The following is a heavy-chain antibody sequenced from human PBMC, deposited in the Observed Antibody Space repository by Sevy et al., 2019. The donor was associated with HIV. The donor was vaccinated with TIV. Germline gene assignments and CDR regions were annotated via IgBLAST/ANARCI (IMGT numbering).Heavy chain of an antibody. CDR3: ARAVTFVTIFGVDTRLYYFDY. V-gene: IGHV4-30-4*01. D-gene: IGHD3-3*01. CDR2: IYYSGST. CDR1: GGSISSGDYY. Sequence: SETLSLTCTVSGGSISSGDYYWSWIRQPPGKGLEWIGYIYYSGSTYYNPSLKSRVTISVDTSKNQFSLKLSSVTAADTAVYYCARAVTFVTIFGVDTRLYYFDYWGQGTLVTVS. J-gene: IGHJ4*02.